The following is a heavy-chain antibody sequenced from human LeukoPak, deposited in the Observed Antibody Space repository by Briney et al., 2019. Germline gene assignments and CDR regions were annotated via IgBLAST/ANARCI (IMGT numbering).Heavy chain of an antibody. CDR1: GGSISRYY. Sequence: PSETLSLTCTVSGGSISRYYWNWIRQSPGKGLEWVGYVYYNGGTTYSPSLKSRVTISVDTSKNQFFLKLNSVTAADTAVYYCARDQGRVIMWPHGNAFDIWGQGTMVTVSS. D-gene: IGHD2-21*01. CDR3: ARDQGRVIMWPHGNAFDI. J-gene: IGHJ3*02. CDR2: VYYNGGT. V-gene: IGHV4-59*01.